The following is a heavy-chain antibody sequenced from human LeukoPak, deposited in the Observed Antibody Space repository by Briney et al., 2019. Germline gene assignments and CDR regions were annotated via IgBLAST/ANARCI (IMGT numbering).Heavy chain of an antibody. Sequence: SVKVSCKASGGTFSSYAISWVRQAPGQGLEWMGGIIPIFGTANYAQKFQGRVTITTDESTSTAYMELSSLRSEDTAVYYCATAPPRTARDAFDIWGQGTMVTVSS. D-gene: IGHD6-6*01. CDR1: GGTFSSYA. J-gene: IGHJ3*02. V-gene: IGHV1-69*05. CDR2: IIPIFGTA. CDR3: ATAPPRTARDAFDI.